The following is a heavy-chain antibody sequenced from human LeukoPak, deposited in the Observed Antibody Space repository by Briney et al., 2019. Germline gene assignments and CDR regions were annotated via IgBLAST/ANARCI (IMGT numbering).Heavy chain of an antibody. CDR2: IDSSSSSI. V-gene: IGHV3-11*04. Sequence: PGGSLRLSCAASGFTFSDYYMSWIRQAPGQGLDWVSYIDSSSSSINYADSVKGRFTISRDNAKNSLYLQMNSLRAEDTAMYYCARLSAMLRGPEPIYYFDYWGQGTLVTVSS. J-gene: IGHJ4*01. CDR3: ARLSAMLRGPEPIYYFDY. D-gene: IGHD3-10*01. CDR1: GFTFSDYY.